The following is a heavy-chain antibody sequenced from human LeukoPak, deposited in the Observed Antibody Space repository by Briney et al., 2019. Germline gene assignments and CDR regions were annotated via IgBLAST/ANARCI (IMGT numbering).Heavy chain of an antibody. J-gene: IGHJ4*02. CDR1: GYTFTSYG. D-gene: IGHD3-3*01. V-gene: IGHV1-18*01. CDR3: ARDIQTYYDFWSGYCFDY. CDR2: ISAYNGNT. Sequence: ASVKVSCKASGYTFTSYGISWVRQAPGQGLEWMGWISAYNGNTNYAQKLQGRVTMTTDTSTSTAYMELRGLRSDDTAVYYCARDIQTYYDFWSGYCFDYWGQGTLVTVSS.